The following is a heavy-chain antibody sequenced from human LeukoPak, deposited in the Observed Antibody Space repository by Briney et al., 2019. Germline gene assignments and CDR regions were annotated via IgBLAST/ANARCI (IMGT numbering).Heavy chain of an antibody. CDR1: GSSISSYS. Sequence: PSETLSLTCTVSGSSISSYSWSWIRQPPGKGLEWIGYIYTSGSTNYNPSLKSRVTISVDTSKNQFSLKLSSVTAADTAVYYCARRSAPSSLDYWGQGTLVTVSS. V-gene: IGHV4-4*09. D-gene: IGHD6-6*01. CDR3: ARRSAPSSLDY. J-gene: IGHJ4*02. CDR2: IYTSGST.